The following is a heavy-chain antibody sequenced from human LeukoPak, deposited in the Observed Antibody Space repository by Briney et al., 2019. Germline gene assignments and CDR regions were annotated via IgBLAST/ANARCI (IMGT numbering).Heavy chain of an antibody. J-gene: IGHJ5*02. CDR1: GYSFTSYW. CDR2: IYPADSDT. Sequence: PGESLKISCKGSGYSFTSYWIGWVRQMPGKGLEWMGIIYPADSDTRYSPSFQGQVTISADKSISTAYLQWSSLRASDTAMYYCARQTQLWQNWFDPWGQGTLVTVSP. D-gene: IGHD5-18*01. CDR3: ARQTQLWQNWFDP. V-gene: IGHV5-51*01.